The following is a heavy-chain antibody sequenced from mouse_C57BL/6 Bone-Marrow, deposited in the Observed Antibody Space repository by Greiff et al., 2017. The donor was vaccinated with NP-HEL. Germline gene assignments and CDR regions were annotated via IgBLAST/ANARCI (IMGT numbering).Heavy chain of an antibody. D-gene: IGHD2-4*01. J-gene: IGHJ3*01. CDR3: ARGVYYDYEGGFAY. CDR1: GFTFTDYY. Sequence: VHVKQSGPGRVKPGPSVKISCKASGFTFTDYYMHWVKQSHGKSLEWIGLVDCYTGGTSYNQKFKGKATLTVDTSSSTAYMELNSLTAEDSAVYYCARGVYYDYEGGFAYWGQGTLVTVSA. V-gene: IGHV1-36*01. CDR2: VDCYTGGT.